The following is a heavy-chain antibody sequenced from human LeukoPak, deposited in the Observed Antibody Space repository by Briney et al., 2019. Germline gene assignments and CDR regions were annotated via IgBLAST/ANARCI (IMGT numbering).Heavy chain of an antibody. CDR2: IYYSGTT. CDR3: ARGQPQRYSSGWYVNWFDP. D-gene: IGHD6-19*01. Sequence: SETLSLTCTVSGASISSSYWSWIRQPPGKGLEWIGYIYYSGTTKYNPSLKSRVTISVDTSKNQFSLKVNSVAAADTAVYYCARGQPQRYSSGWYVNWFDPWGQGTMVTVSS. CDR1: GASISSSY. J-gene: IGHJ5*02. V-gene: IGHV4-59*01.